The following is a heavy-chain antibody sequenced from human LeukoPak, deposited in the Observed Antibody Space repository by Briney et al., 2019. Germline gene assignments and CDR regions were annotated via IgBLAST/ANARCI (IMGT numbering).Heavy chain of an antibody. CDR1: GFTFSSYG. CDR2: ISYDGSNK. Sequence: PGGSLRLSCAASGFTFSSYGMHWVRQAPGKGLEWVAVISYDGSNKYYADSVKGRFTISRDNSKNTLYLQMNSLRAEDTAVYYCAKGPRYSSGWYWGDYYGMDVWGQGTTVTVSS. CDR3: AKGPRYSSGWYWGDYYGMDV. D-gene: IGHD6-19*01. J-gene: IGHJ6*02. V-gene: IGHV3-30*18.